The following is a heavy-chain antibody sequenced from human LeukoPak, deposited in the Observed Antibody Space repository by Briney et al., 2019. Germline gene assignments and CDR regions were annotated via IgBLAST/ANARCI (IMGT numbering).Heavy chain of an antibody. CDR1: GGSISSYY. Sequence: SETLSLTCTVSGGSISSYYWGWIRQPPGKGLEWIGSIYYSGSTYYNPSLKSRVTISVDTSKNQFSLKLSSVTAADTAVYYCASSLGGGIVVVPFDYWGQGTLVTVSS. CDR3: ASSLGGGIVVVPFDY. J-gene: IGHJ4*02. D-gene: IGHD3-22*01. CDR2: IYYSGST. V-gene: IGHV4-39*01.